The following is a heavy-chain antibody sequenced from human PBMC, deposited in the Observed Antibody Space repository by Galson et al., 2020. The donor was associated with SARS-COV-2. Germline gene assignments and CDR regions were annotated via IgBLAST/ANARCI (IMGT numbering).Heavy chain of an antibody. Sequence: SETLSPTFAVYGGSFNGYYWSWIRQPPGKGLEWSGEINHIGSTNYNPSLKSRVTISVDTSKNQFPLKLSSVTAADTAVYYCAGGAMIYYSYYCMDVWGQGTTITVSS. D-gene: IGHD3-22*01. CDR1: GGSFNGYY. V-gene: IGHV4-34*01. CDR3: AGGAMIYYSYYCMDV. J-gene: IGHJ6*02. CDR2: INHIGST.